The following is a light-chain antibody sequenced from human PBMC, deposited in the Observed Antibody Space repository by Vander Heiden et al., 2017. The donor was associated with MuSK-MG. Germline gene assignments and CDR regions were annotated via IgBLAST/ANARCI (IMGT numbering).Light chain of an antibody. V-gene: IGLV6-57*01. CDR1: NGRIATNY. J-gene: IGLJ2*01. CDR2: EDS. Sequence: NFMLTQRHSVSESPGKTVTRSCTRNNGRIATNYVHWFQQRPGRSPTIMIYEDSQRPSGVPDRFSGSIDSSSNSASLTISGLKTEDEADYYCQSFDGSSVVFGGGTKLTVL. CDR3: QSFDGSSVV.